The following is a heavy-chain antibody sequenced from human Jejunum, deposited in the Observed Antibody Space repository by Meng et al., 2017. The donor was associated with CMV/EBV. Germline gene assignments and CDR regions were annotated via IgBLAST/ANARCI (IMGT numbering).Heavy chain of an antibody. V-gene: IGHV3-23*01. D-gene: IGHD1-7*01. CDR1: GFTFRCYA. Sequence: EVQQLESGGGWVQRGGSLRLSGAASGFTFRCYAMSWVRQAPGKGLEWVSGISGSGDSTNYADSVKGRLTISRDNSKKTLFLQMNSLRAEDTAVYYCARDQDNWNYGVFDSWGQGTLCNVSS. J-gene: IGHJ4*02. CDR2: ISGSGDST. CDR3: ARDQDNWNYGVFDS.